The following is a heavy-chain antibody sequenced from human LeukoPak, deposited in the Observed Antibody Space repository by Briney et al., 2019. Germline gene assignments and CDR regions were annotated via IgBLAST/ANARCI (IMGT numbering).Heavy chain of an antibody. CDR1: GGCISSSSYY. CDR3: ARPQPYYYDSSGQITGFDY. CDR2: IYYSGST. D-gene: IGHD3-22*01. Sequence: SDTPSLTCTVSGGCISSSSYYWGWLRQPPGKGLEWIGSIYYSGSTYYNPSLKSRVTISVDTSKNQFSLKLSSVTAADTAVYYCARPQPYYYDSSGQITGFDYWGQGTLVTVSS. V-gene: IGHV4-39*01. J-gene: IGHJ4*02.